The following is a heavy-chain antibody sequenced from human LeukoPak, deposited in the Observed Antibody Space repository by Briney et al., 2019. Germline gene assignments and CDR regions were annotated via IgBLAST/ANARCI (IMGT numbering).Heavy chain of an antibody. D-gene: IGHD6-19*01. Sequence: ASVKVSCKASGYTFTSYGISWVRQAPGQGLEWMGWISAYNGNTNYAQKLQDRVTMTTDTSTSTAYMELRSLRSDDTAVYYCAREPSPVAGWPNWFDPWGQGTLVTVSS. V-gene: IGHV1-18*01. CDR3: AREPSPVAGWPNWFDP. CDR2: ISAYNGNT. J-gene: IGHJ5*02. CDR1: GYTFTSYG.